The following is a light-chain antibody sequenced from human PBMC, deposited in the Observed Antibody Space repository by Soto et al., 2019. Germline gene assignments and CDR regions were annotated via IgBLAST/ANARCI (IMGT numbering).Light chain of an antibody. J-gene: IGLJ1*01. V-gene: IGLV2-14*01. CDR2: EVN. Sequence: QSALTQPASVSGSPGQSITISCTGTSSDVGGYNYVSWYQQHPGKAPKLMIYEVNKRPSGVPDRFSGSKSGNTASLTISGLQAEDEADYYCSSYTTIFTYVFGTGTKVTVL. CDR1: SSDVGGYNY. CDR3: SSYTTIFTYV.